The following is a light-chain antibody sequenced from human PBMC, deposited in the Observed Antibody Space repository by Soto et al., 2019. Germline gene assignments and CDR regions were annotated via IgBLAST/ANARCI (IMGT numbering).Light chain of an antibody. CDR2: GVN. CDR1: SSDVGAYNY. V-gene: IGLV2-14*01. J-gene: IGLJ1*01. Sequence: QSALTQPASVSGSPGQSIAISCTVTSSDVGAYNYVSWYQQHPGQAPKLIIYGVNNRPSGVSNRFSGSKSGNTASLTISGLQAEDEADYYCSSYTTSSTPVFGTGTKVTVL. CDR3: SSYTTSSTPV.